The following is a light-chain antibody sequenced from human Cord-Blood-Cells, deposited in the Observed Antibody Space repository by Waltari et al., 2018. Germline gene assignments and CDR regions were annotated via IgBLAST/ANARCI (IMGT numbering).Light chain of an antibody. V-gene: IGLV2-14*01. CDR3: SSYTSSSTLVV. Sequence: QSALTQPASVSGSPGQSLTISCTGTRSDVGGYNYVSWYQQHPGNAPKLMIYEVSTRPSGVSNRFSGSKSGNTASLTISGLQAEDEADYYCSSYTSSSTLVVFGGGTKLTVL. J-gene: IGLJ2*01. CDR2: EVS. CDR1: RSDVGGYNY.